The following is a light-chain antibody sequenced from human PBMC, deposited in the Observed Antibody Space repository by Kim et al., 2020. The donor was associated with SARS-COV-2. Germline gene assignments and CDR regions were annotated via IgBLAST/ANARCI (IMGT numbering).Light chain of an antibody. Sequence: DIQMTQSPSSLSASVGDRVTITCRASQSISAYLNWYQQKPGKAPRLLIYAASSLQSGVPSRFSGSGYGTDFTLTISSLQPEDFATYSCQHSYSSFITFGGGTKVDIK. CDR2: AAS. V-gene: IGKV1-39*01. CDR1: QSISAY. J-gene: IGKJ4*01. CDR3: QHSYSSFIT.